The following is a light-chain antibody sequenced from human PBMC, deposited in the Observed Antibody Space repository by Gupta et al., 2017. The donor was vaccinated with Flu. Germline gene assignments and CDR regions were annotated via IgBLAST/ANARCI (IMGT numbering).Light chain of an antibody. CDR2: GAS. CDR1: QSVSSDY. CDR3: QQFGRSLT. V-gene: IGKV3-20*01. Sequence: PGTLSVSPGERATLSCRASQSVSSDYLVWYQQRPGQAPSLLIYGASNRASGIPDRFSGSGSGTEFTLTISSLEPEDSAVYYCQQFGRSLTFGGGTKMEI. J-gene: IGKJ4*01.